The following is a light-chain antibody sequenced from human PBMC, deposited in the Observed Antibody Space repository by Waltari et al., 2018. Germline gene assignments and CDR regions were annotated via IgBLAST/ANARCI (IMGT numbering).Light chain of an antibody. CDR3: GSYFNSNIFI. J-gene: IGLJ1*01. Sequence: QTALTQPPSMSGSPGQSVTITCIGTSSDIGRYNFVSWYQQHTGKAHKLMICDVNQRPSGVSCLYSGSKSGNTASLTISGLQSEDEADYYCGSYFNSNIFIFGNGTRLTVL. CDR2: DVN. V-gene: IGLV2-14*03. CDR1: SSDIGRYNF.